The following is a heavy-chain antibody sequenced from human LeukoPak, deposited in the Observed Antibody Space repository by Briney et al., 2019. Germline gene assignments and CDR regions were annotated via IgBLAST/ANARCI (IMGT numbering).Heavy chain of an antibody. V-gene: IGHV3-74*01. CDR2: INSDGINT. CDR3: ARDLGQYYDTSDNWFDP. Sequence: GGSLRLSCTASGFTFSNYWMHWVRQAPGKGLVWVSRINSDGINTSYADSVKGRFTISRDNAKNTLNLQMNSLRAEDTAVYYCARDLGQYYDTSDNWFDPWGQGTLVTVSS. J-gene: IGHJ5*02. D-gene: IGHD3-22*01. CDR1: GFTFSNYW.